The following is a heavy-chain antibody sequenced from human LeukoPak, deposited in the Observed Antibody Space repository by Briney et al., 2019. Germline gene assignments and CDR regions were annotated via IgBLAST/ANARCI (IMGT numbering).Heavy chain of an antibody. V-gene: IGHV3-74*01. D-gene: IGHD6-19*01. J-gene: IGHJ4*02. CDR3: AKRGSGWSYYFDY. Sequence: GGSLRLSCAASGFTFSSYWMHWVRQAPGKGLVWVSRINSDGSSTSYADSVKGRFTISRDNAKNTLYLQMNSLRAEDTAVYYCAKRGSGWSYYFDYWGQGTLVTVSS. CDR2: INSDGSST. CDR1: GFTFSSYW.